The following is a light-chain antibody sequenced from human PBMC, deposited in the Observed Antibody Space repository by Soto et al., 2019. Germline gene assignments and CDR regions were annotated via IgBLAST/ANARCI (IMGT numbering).Light chain of an antibody. CDR2: GAS. CDR1: QSVSTN. J-gene: IGKJ1*01. Sequence: IVMTQSPATLSVSPGQRATLSCRASQSVSTNLAWYQQKPGQAPRLLIYGASTRATGIPARFSGSGSGTEFTLTISGLQSDVFAVYYCQQYSNWPPWTFGQGTRVDFK. CDR3: QQYSNWPPWT. V-gene: IGKV3D-15*01.